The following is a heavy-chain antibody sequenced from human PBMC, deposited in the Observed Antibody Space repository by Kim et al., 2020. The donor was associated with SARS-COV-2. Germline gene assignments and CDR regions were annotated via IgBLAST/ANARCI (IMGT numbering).Heavy chain of an antibody. CDR3: ARRATHVLRFLEWLLDFDY. CDR2: IKQDGSEK. D-gene: IGHD3-3*01. V-gene: IGHV3-7*01. J-gene: IGHJ4*02. Sequence: GGSLRLSCAASGFTFSSYWMSWVRQAPGKGLEWVANIKQDGSEKYYVDSVKGRFTISRDNAKNSLYLQMNSLRAEDTAVYYCARRATHVLRFLEWLLDFDYWGQGTLVTVSS. CDR1: GFTFSSYW.